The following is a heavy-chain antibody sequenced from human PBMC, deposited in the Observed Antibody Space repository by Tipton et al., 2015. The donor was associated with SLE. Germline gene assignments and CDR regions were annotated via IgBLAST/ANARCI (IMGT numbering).Heavy chain of an antibody. CDR3: AKDDSGANSLDY. CDR2: INTDGSHT. J-gene: IGHJ4*02. CDR1: GFTFDDYG. Sequence: SLRLSCAASGFTFDDYGMSWVRQGSGKGLVWVSRINTDGSHTAYADSVRGRFTISRDNAENTVYLLMNSLRADDTAVYYCAKDDSGANSLDYWGQGTLVTVSS. D-gene: IGHD4-17*01. V-gene: IGHV3-74*01.